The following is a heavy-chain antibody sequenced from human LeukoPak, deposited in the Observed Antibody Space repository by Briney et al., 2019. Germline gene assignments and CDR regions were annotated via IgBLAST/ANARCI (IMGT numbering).Heavy chain of an antibody. CDR2: ISPDGDRE. CDR3: ASKFPYCSGGSCAL. CDR1: GLTFSSHW. Sequence: GGSLRLSCAASGLTFSSHWMSWVRQAPGQGLEWVANISPDGDRENYVDSVKGRFSISRDNAKNSLFLQMHSLSAEDTAVYYCASKFPYCSGGSCALGGQGTLVTVSS. D-gene: IGHD2-15*01. J-gene: IGHJ4*02. V-gene: IGHV3-7*01.